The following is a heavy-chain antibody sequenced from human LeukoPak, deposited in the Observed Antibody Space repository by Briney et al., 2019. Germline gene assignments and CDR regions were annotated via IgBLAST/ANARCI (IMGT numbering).Heavy chain of an antibody. CDR1: GFTFSSYG. Sequence: PGGSLRLSCAASGFTFSSYGMHWVRQAPGKGLEWVAVISYDGSNKYYADSVKGGFTISRDNSKNTLYLQMNSLRAEDTAVYYCASPARWIQLWYSFDYWGQGTLVTVSS. CDR2: ISYDGSNK. V-gene: IGHV3-30*03. J-gene: IGHJ4*02. D-gene: IGHD5-18*01. CDR3: ASPARWIQLWYSFDY.